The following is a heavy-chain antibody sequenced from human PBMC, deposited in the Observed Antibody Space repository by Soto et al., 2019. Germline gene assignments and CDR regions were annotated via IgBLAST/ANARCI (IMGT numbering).Heavy chain of an antibody. D-gene: IGHD1-1*01. CDR2: IIPIFGTA. CDR3: ARQPVTTEGDYYYYYGMDV. V-gene: IGHV1-69*06. Sequence: QVQLVQSGAEVKKPGSSVKVSCKASGGTFSSYAISWVRQAPGQGLEWMGGIIPIFGTANYAQKFQGRVTITADKSTSTAYMELSSLGSEDTAVYYCARQPVTTEGDYYYYYGMDVWGQGTTVTVSS. CDR1: GGTFSSYA. J-gene: IGHJ6*02.